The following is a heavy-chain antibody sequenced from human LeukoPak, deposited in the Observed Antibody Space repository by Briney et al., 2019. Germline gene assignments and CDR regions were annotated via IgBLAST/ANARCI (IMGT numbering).Heavy chain of an antibody. D-gene: IGHD3/OR15-3a*01. Sequence: PSETLSLTCTVSGGSISSYYWSWIRQPPGKGLEWIGYIYYSGSTNYNPSLKSRVTISVDTSKNQFSLKLSSVTAADTAVYYCARGLILGHAFDIWGQGTMVTVSS. CDR1: GGSISSYY. V-gene: IGHV4-59*01. CDR3: ARGLILGHAFDI. CDR2: IYYSGST. J-gene: IGHJ3*02.